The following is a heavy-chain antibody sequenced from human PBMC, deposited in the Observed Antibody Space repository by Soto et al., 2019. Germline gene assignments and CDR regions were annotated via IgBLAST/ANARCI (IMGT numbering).Heavy chain of an antibody. Sequence: SETLSLTCFVSGYSITAGGYYWSWIRHHPGKGLEWIGSFYSSGSIIYNPSLRSRVSISGDTSSNQFSMSLTSVTAADTARYYCERMYSSGSGWFHPWGQGTLVTVSS. CDR2: FYSSGSI. D-gene: IGHD6-19*01. CDR3: ERMYSSGSGWFHP. J-gene: IGHJ5*02. V-gene: IGHV4-31*03. CDR1: GYSITAGGYY.